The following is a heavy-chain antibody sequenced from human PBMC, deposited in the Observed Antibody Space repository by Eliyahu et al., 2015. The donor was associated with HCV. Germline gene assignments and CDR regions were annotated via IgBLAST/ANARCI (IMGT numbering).Heavy chain of an antibody. CDR3: AKDRVVDSVYEIDY. V-gene: IGHV3-23*01. CDR1: GFMLSTYS. J-gene: IGHJ4*02. Sequence: QLLESGGDLVQAGGSLRLSCTVSGFMLSTYSINWVRQAPGKGLEWVAIMYGNGYTTYYADSVKGRFTVSKDNSKNTLYLHMNNLRVDDTAVYYCAKDRVVDSVYEIDYWGQGTLVTVSS. D-gene: IGHD5/OR15-5a*01. CDR2: MYGNGYTT.